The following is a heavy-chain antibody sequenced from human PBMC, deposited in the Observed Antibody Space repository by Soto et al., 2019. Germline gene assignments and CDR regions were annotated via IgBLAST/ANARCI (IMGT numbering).Heavy chain of an antibody. CDR2: IHGGGDYT. CDR1: GFTFSNYP. J-gene: IGHJ2*01. Sequence: EVQVLESGGGLVQPGGSLRLSCAASGFTFSNYPMSGFPQAPGKGLEWVSTIHGGGDYTHYPDALKGRFTISRDNSRNTLFLQMHSLRAEDTAVYYCAKNRGRGSYTNWNFDVWGRGTLVTVSS. V-gene: IGHV3-23*01. D-gene: IGHD1-26*01. CDR3: AKNRGRGSYTNWNFDV.